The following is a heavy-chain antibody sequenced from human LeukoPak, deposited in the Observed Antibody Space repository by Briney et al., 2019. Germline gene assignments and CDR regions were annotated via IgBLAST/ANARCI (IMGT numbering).Heavy chain of an antibody. D-gene: IGHD6-13*01. CDR3: ARVDSSSWDFDY. CDR1: GFTFSSYA. V-gene: IGHV3-30-3*01. CDR2: ISYDGSNK. Sequence: GRSLRLSCAASGFTFSSYAMHWVRQAPGKGLEWVAVISYDGSNKYYADSVKGRFTISRDNAKNSLYLQMNSLRAEDTAVYYCARVDSSSWDFDYWGQGTLVTVSS. J-gene: IGHJ4*02.